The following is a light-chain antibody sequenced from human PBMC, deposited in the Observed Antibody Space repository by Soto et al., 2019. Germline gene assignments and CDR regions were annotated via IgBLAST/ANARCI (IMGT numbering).Light chain of an antibody. CDR1: QTVRSN. CDR3: QQYNNWPRT. V-gene: IGKV3-15*01. CDR2: DTS. J-gene: IGKJ1*01. Sequence: EVVMTQSPATLSVSPGERATLSCRASQTVRSNLAWYQQRPGQAPRLLISDTSTRATGVPARFSGSGSGTEFTLTISSLPSEDFAVYYCQQYNNWPRTFGQGTKVDIK.